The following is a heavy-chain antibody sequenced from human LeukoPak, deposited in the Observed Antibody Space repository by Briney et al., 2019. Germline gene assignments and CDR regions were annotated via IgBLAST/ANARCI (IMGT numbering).Heavy chain of an antibody. D-gene: IGHD6-19*01. J-gene: IGHJ4*02. CDR3: ARFVSGLLQDPWYFDY. V-gene: IGHV1-2*02. CDR1: GYTFTGYY. Sequence: ASVKVSCMASGYTFTGYYMHLVRQAPGQGLEWMGWINPNSGGTNYAQKFQGRVTMTRDTSISTAYMELSRLRSDDTAMYYCARFVSGLLQDPWYFDYWGQGTLVTVSS. CDR2: INPNSGGT.